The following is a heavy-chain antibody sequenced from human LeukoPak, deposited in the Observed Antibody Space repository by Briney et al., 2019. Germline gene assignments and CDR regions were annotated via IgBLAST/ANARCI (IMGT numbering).Heavy chain of an antibody. CDR3: ARDPALYYFDY. CDR2: INTNGRNT. J-gene: IGHJ4*02. CDR1: GFAFSSYW. Sequence: PGGSLRLSCAGSGFAFSSYWMAWVRQVPGKGLVWASGINTNGRNTNYADSVKGRFTISRDNAKNTLYLQMDSLRDEDTAVYYCARDPALYYFDYWGQGTLVTVSS. D-gene: IGHD2/OR15-2a*01. V-gene: IGHV3-74*01.